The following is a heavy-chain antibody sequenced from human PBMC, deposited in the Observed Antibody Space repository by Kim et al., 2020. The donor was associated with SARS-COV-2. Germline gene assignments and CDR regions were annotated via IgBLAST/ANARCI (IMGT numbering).Heavy chain of an antibody. V-gene: IGHV4-59*12. CDR1: FGSIPTYN. CDR2: ILHTGST. CDR3: LRESWGRLGY. Sequence: SETLSLTCTVSFGSIPTYNWGWIRQPPGKGLEWIGYILHTGSTDYNPSLKSRGTISVDKSKTQFSLKLNSVTAADTAVDYCLRESWGRLGYWGQGTLVTV. J-gene: IGHJ4*02. D-gene: IGHD7-27*01.